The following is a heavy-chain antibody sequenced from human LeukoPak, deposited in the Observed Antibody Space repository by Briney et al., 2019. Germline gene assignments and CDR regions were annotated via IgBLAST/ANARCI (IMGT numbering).Heavy chain of an antibody. Sequence: SVKVSCKAFGGSSSSEAISWVRQAPGKGLEWMGGIIPIFGTPYYAQKFQGRVTITTDESTSTAYMEVSSLRSEDTAMYYCGRKAGDGGGGICYSIDYWGHGTLVTVSS. CDR1: GGSSSSEA. V-gene: IGHV1-69*05. CDR2: IIPIFGTP. D-gene: IGHD2-15*01. CDR3: GRKAGDGGGGICYSIDY. J-gene: IGHJ4*01.